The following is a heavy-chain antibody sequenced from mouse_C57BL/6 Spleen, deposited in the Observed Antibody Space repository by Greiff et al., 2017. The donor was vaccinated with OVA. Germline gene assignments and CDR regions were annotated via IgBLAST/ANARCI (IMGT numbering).Heavy chain of an antibody. CDR2: ISYDGSN. J-gene: IGHJ4*01. CDR1: GYSITSGYY. V-gene: IGHV3-6*01. Sequence: EVKLMESGPGLVKPSQSLSLTCSVTGYSITSGYYWNWIRQFPGNKLEWMGYISYDGSNNYNPSLKNRISITRDTSKNQFFLKLNSVTTEDTATYYCARDQLDGGAMDYWGQGTSVTVSS. D-gene: IGHD4-1*02. CDR3: ARDQLDGGAMDY.